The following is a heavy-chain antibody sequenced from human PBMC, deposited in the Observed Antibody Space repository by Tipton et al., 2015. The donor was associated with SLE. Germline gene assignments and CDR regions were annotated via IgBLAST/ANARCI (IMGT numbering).Heavy chain of an antibody. D-gene: IGHD6-6*01. CDR1: GGSISSYY. CDR2: IYYSGST. Sequence: TLSLTCTVSGGSISSYYWSWIRQPPGKGLEWIGSIYYSGSTYYNPSLKSRVTISVDTSKNQFSLKLSSVTAADTAVYYCARDEVAARPGTFYGMDVWGQGTTVTVSS. J-gene: IGHJ6*02. CDR3: ARDEVAARPGTFYGMDV. V-gene: IGHV4-39*07.